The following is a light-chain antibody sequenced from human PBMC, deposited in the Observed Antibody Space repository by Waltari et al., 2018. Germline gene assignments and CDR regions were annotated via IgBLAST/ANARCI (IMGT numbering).Light chain of an antibody. CDR2: EVN. J-gene: IGLJ2*01. CDR1: NNDIGMYNL. CDR3: CSYAGTPRVV. Sequence: QSALTQPASVSGYPGQSITISCTGTNNDIGMYNLVSWYQQHPGKAPKVIIFEVNKRPSGVSNRFSGSKSGNTASLTVSGLHPEDEADYYCCSYAGTPRVVFGGGTKLTVL. V-gene: IGLV2-23*02.